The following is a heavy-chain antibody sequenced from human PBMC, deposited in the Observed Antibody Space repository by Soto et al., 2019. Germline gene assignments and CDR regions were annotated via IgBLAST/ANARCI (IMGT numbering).Heavy chain of an antibody. CDR1: GGSISGYF. Sequence: QVQLQESGPGLVKPSETLSLTCTVSGGSISGYFWSWIRQPPGKEPEWIGYISYRGNTNYNPSLQSRVSISLVTSKNQISLKLDAVTASDTAVYYRARMERSKEGLSVYYFDFWGQGTLVTVSS. J-gene: IGHJ4*02. D-gene: IGHD1-26*01. CDR3: ARMERSKEGLSVYYFDF. V-gene: IGHV4-59*01. CDR2: ISYRGNT.